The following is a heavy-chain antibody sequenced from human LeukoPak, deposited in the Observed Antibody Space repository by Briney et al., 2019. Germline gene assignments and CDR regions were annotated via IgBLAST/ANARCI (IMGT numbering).Heavy chain of an antibody. CDR3: AKTHSSSWRDYFDY. J-gene: IGHJ4*02. CDR2: IWYDGSNK. CDR1: GFTFSSYG. V-gene: IGHV3-33*06. D-gene: IGHD6-13*01. Sequence: GRSLRLSCAASGFTFSSYGMHWVRQAPGKGLEWVAVIWYDGSNKYYADSVKGRFTISRDNSKNTLYLQMNSLRAEDTAVYYCAKTHSSSWRDYFDYWGQATLVTVSS.